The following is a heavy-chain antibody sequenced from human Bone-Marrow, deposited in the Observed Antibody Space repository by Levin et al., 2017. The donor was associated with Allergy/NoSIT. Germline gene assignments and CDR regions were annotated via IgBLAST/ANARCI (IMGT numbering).Heavy chain of an antibody. D-gene: IGHD6-13*01. V-gene: IGHV3-74*01. CDR1: GFTFSSHW. CDR2: INSDGSST. J-gene: IGHJ4*02. CDR3: AGKNVAAAQDY. Sequence: PGGSLRLSCAASGFTFSSHWMHWVRQAPGKGLVWVSRINSDGSSTNYADSVKGRFTTSRDNAKNTLYLQMNSLRAEETAVYCCAGKNVAAAQDYWGQGALVTVSS.